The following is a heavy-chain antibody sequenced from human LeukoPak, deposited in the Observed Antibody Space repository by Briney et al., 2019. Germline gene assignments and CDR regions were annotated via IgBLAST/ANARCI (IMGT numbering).Heavy chain of an antibody. CDR1: GGSISSSSYY. D-gene: IGHD3-10*01. V-gene: IGHV4-39*07. CDR2: IYCSGST. Sequence: SETLSLTCTVSGGSISSSSYYWGWIRQPPGKGLEWIGSIYCSGSTYYNPSLKSRVTISVDTSKNQFSLKLSSVTAADTAVYYCARGTYYYGSGSYNWFDPWGQGTLVTVSS. CDR3: ARGTYYYGSGSYNWFDP. J-gene: IGHJ5*02.